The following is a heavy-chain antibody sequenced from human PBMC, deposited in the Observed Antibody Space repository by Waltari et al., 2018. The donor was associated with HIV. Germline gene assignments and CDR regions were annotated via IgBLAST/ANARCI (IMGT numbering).Heavy chain of an antibody. V-gene: IGHV1-3*01. CDR2: INSGNGNS. J-gene: IGHJ4*01. Sequence: QVLLVQSGTEVKKPGASVTISCKASGYNFTSYTVHWVRQAPGRGLEWLGWINSGNGNSRYSPGFQDRLTTTRDISASTSYFVLSGLTSDDTSVYFCARSGIVRGRSYELLAFWGQGT. CDR1: GYNFTSYT. D-gene: IGHD3-16*01. CDR3: ARSGIVRGRSYELLAF.